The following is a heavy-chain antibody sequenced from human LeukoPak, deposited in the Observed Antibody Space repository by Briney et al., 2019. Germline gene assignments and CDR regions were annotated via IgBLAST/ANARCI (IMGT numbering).Heavy chain of an antibody. CDR2: IYSGGST. J-gene: IGHJ3*02. D-gene: IGHD4-17*01. Sequence: GGSLRLSCAASGFTVSSNYMSWVRQAPGKGLEWVSVIYSGGSTYYADSVKGRFTISRDNSKSTLYLQMNSLRAEDTAVYYCARFYGDHAQAFDIWGQGTMVTVSS. V-gene: IGHV3-53*01. CDR3: ARFYGDHAQAFDI. CDR1: GFTVSSNY.